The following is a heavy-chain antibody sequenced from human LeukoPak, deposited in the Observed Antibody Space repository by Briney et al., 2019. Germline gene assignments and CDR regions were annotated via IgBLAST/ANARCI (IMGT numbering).Heavy chain of an antibody. D-gene: IGHD6-19*01. CDR2: ISGGGEST. V-gene: IGHV3-23*01. Sequence: GGSLRLSCVASEFTFSSHAMNWIRQAPGKGLEWVSSISGGGESTYYADSVKGRFTVSRDNSKNTLYLQINSLRGEDTAVYYCAKGKYSSGGVPDYWGQGTLVTVSS. CDR1: EFTFSSHA. CDR3: AKGKYSSGGVPDY. J-gene: IGHJ4*02.